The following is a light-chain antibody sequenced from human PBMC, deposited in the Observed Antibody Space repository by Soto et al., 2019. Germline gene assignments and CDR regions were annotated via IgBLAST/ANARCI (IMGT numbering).Light chain of an antibody. CDR2: TAS. V-gene: IGKV1-39*01. J-gene: IGKJ1*01. Sequence: DIQMTQSPSSLSASVGDRVTITCRASQSISSFLNWYQLKPGKAPNLLIYTASTLQSGVPSRFSGSGSGTDFTLTISSLQPEDFAAYYCQQSFTTPRKFGQGTKVDIK. CDR1: QSISSF. CDR3: QQSFTTPRK.